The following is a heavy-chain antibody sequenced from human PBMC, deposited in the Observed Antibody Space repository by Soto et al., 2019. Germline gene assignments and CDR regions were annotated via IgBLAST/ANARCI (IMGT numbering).Heavy chain of an antibody. Sequence: SETLSLTCTVSGGSISSGGYYWSWIRQHPGKGLEWIGYIYYSGSTYYNPSLKSRVTISVDTSKNQFSLKLSSVTAADTAVYYCARVISGDYYDSSGYYSESPWGQGTLVTVSS. D-gene: IGHD3-22*01. CDR2: IYYSGST. CDR3: ARVISGDYYDSSGYYSESP. V-gene: IGHV4-31*03. CDR1: GGSISSGGYY. J-gene: IGHJ5*02.